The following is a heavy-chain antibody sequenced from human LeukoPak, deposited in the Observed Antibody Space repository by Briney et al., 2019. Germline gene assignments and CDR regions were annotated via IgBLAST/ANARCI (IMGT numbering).Heavy chain of an antibody. Sequence: PGRSLRLSCAASGFTFSSYGMHWVRQAPGKGLEWVAVIWYDGSNKYYADSVKGRFTISRDNSKNTLYLQMNSLRAEDTAVYYCARDQRWFGELDFWGQGTLVTVSS. D-gene: IGHD3-10*01. CDR1: GFTFSSYG. CDR3: ARDQRWFGELDF. V-gene: IGHV3-33*01. J-gene: IGHJ4*02. CDR2: IWYDGSNK.